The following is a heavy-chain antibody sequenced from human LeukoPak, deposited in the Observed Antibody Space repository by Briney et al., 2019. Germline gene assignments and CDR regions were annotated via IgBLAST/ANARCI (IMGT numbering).Heavy chain of an antibody. CDR2: ISGSGGST. CDR3: AKDRAYSSGWYADDY. CDR1: GFTFSSYG. Sequence: GGSLRLSCAASGFTFSSYGMSWVRQAPGKGLEWVSAISGSGGSTYYADSVKGRFTISRDNSKNTLYLQMNSPRAEDTAVYYCAKDRAYSSGWYADDYWGQGTLVTVSS. V-gene: IGHV3-23*01. D-gene: IGHD6-19*01. J-gene: IGHJ4*02.